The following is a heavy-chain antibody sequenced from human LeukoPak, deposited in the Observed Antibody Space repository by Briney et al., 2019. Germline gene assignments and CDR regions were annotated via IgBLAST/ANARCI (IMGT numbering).Heavy chain of an antibody. Sequence: GGSLRLSCAASGFTFSSYAMHWVRQAPGKGLEWVAVISYDGSNKYYADSVKGRFTISRDNSKNTLYLQMNSLRAEDTAVYYCARSAYCGGDCYFYYYYYMDVWGKGNTVTVSS. V-gene: IGHV3-30*04. CDR2: ISYDGSNK. CDR1: GFTFSSYA. J-gene: IGHJ6*03. D-gene: IGHD2-21*02. CDR3: ARSAYCGGDCYFYYYYYMDV.